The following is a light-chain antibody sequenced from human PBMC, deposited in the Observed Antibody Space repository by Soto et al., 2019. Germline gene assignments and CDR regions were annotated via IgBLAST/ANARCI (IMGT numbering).Light chain of an antibody. CDR1: QSISSW. CDR3: QQYNDSFPYT. J-gene: IGKJ2*01. Sequence: DIQMTQSPSTLSASVGDRVTITCRASQSISSWLAWYQQKPGTAPKLLIYAASTLESGVPSRFSGSRSGTEFTLTGSSLQPDDFATYYCQQYNDSFPYTFGQGTKLEIK. V-gene: IGKV1-5*03. CDR2: AAS.